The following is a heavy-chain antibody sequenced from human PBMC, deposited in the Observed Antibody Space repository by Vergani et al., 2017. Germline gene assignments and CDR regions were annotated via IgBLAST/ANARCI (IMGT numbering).Heavy chain of an antibody. CDR3: ARGDYVILTGYRY. V-gene: IGHV1-46*03. J-gene: IGHJ4*02. CDR2: INPSGGHT. Sequence: QVQVVQSGAEVKKSGASVKVSCKTSGYTFSNNYMHWVRQAPGQGLEWMGIINPSGGHTNYAQKFQGRVTMTRDTSTSTVYMELSSLRSEDTAIYYCARGDYVILTGYRYWGQGTLVTVSA. CDR1: GYTFSNNY. D-gene: IGHD3-9*01.